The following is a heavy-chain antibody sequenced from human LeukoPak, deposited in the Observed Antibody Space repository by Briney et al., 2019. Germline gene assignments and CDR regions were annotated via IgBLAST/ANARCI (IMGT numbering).Heavy chain of an antibody. CDR2: IHYSGTT. J-gene: IGHJ4*02. Sequence: PSQTLSLTCTASGGSISDNDYSWDWIRQPPGKGLEWMRCIHYSGTTYSNPSLKSRISISVDTSKSQFSLKLRSVTAADTAVYYCARRYYFVSGSYYPLDFWGQGTLVTVSS. D-gene: IGHD3-10*01. V-gene: IGHV4-39*01. CDR1: GGSISDNDYS. CDR3: ARRYYFVSGSYYPLDF.